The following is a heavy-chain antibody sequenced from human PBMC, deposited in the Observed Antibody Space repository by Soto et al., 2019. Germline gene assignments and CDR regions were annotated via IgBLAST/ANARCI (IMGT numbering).Heavy chain of an antibody. Sequence: QLQLQESGPGLVKPSETLSLTCTVSGGSISSTNYYWGWIRQPPGKGLEWIGSIYYSGSTYYNPSLKSRVTISVDTSKNQFSLKLNSVTAADTAVYYCARRQVSVAATFFDPWGQGTLVTVSS. V-gene: IGHV4-39*01. CDR2: IYYSGST. D-gene: IGHD2-15*01. J-gene: IGHJ5*02. CDR3: ARRQVSVAATFFDP. CDR1: GGSISSTNYY.